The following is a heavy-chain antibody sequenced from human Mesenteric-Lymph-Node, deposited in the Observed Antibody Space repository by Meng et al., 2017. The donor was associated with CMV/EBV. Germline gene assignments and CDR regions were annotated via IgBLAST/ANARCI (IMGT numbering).Heavy chain of an antibody. D-gene: IGHD3-22*01. J-gene: IGHJ4*02. CDR2: IYYSGST. Sequence: SETLSLTCTVSNGSISTYYWTWIRQPPGKGLEWIGYIYYSGSTNYNPSLKSRVTISIDTSKNQFSLDLTSVTAADTAFYYCVRQYGSGYYPFDHWGQGTLVTVSS. CDR3: VRQYGSGYYPFDH. CDR1: NGSISTYY. V-gene: IGHV4-59*01.